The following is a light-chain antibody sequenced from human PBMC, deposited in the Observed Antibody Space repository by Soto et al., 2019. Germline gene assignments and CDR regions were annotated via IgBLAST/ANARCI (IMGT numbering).Light chain of an antibody. Sequence: EIVLTQSPAPRSLSPGARATLSCRASQSVSSDLAWYQQKPGQAPRLLIYDASNRATGIPARFSGSGSGTDFTLTISSLEPEDFAVYYYQQRSNWPPLTFGGGTKVEIK. CDR1: QSVSSD. J-gene: IGKJ4*01. V-gene: IGKV3-11*01. CDR3: QQRSNWPPLT. CDR2: DAS.